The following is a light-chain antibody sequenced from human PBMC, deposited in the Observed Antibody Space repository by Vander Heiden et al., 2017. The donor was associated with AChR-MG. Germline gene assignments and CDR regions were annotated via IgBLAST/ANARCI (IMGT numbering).Light chain of an antibody. Sequence: EIVLTQSPGTLSLSPGERATLSCRASQGVSGTYLAWYQQKPGQAPRLLIYDASKRATGIPDRFSGSGSGTEFTLTISRLESEDFAVYYCQQDGGSPYTFGQGTKLEIK. V-gene: IGKV3-20*01. CDR1: QGVSGTY. J-gene: IGKJ2*01. CDR3: QQDGGSPYT. CDR2: DAS.